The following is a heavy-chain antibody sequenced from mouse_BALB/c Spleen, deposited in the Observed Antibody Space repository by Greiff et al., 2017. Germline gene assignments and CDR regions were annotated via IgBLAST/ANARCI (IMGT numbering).Heavy chain of an antibody. J-gene: IGHJ1*01. V-gene: IGHV5-9-1*01. CDR2: ISSGGSYT. CDR1: GFTFSSYA. Sequence: EVMLVESGGGLVKPGGSLKLSCAASGFTFSSYAMSWVRQTPEKRLEWVATISSGGSYTYYPDSVKGRFTISRDNAKNTLYLQMSSLRSEDTAMYYCARSNWYFDVWGAGTTVTVSS. CDR3: ARSNWYFDV.